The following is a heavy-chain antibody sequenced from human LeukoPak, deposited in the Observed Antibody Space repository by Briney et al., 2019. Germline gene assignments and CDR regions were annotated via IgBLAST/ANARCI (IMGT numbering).Heavy chain of an antibody. D-gene: IGHD2-15*01. V-gene: IGHV3-23*05. Sequence: GGSLRLSCAASGFTFSTYSMAWVRQAPGKGLEWVSGVYGSGSYTYYADSVQGRFSISRDNSKNTLYLQMNVLRAEDTAVYYCAKGGSDGSLYYFDYWGQGSLVAVSS. CDR2: VYGSGSYT. CDR3: AKGGSDGSLYYFDY. J-gene: IGHJ4*02. CDR1: GFTFSTYS.